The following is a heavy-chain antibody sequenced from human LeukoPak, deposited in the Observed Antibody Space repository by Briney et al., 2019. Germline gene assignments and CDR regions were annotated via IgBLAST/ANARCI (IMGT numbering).Heavy chain of an antibody. CDR3: ARGNCHNFGSLDY. CDR2: IYPGDSDT. J-gene: IGHJ4*02. D-gene: IGHD1-1*01. Sequence: GESLKISCKASAYSFSTYWIGWVRQMPGKGLEWMGIIYPGDSDTRYSPSFRGQVTISADKSISTAYLQWSSLKASDTAMYYCARGNCHNFGSLDYWGQGTLVTVSS. CDR1: AYSFSTYW. V-gene: IGHV5-51*01.